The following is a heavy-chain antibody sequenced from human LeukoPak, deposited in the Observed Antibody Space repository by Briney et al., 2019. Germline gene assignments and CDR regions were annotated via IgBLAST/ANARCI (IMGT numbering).Heavy chain of an antibody. J-gene: IGHJ3*02. Sequence: PGGSLRLSCAASKFAFSSYAMSWVRQAPGKGLEWVSAISGGGGNTYYADSVKGRFTISRDNSKNTLYLQMNSLRAEDTAVYYCGKNRYSGSLSPFDILGQGTMVTVSS. CDR3: GKNRYSGSLSPFDI. CDR2: ISGGGGNT. D-gene: IGHD1-26*01. CDR1: KFAFSSYA. V-gene: IGHV3-23*01.